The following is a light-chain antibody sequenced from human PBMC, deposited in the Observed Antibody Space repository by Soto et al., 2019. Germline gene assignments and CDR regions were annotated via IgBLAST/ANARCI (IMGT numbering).Light chain of an antibody. CDR1: QSVAGY. J-gene: IGKJ4*01. V-gene: IGKV3-11*01. CDR3: QQRITWPLT. CDR2: DAS. Sequence: EIVLTQSPATLSLSPGESASLSCRASQSVAGYLAWYQQKPGQTPRLLIYDASNRATGIPARFSGSVSGTEFTLTISSLEPEDFAVYYCQQRITWPLTFGGGTKVEIK.